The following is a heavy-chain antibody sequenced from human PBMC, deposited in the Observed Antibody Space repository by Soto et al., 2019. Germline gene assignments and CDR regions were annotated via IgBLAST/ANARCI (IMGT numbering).Heavy chain of an antibody. V-gene: IGHV3-74*01. D-gene: IGHD3-10*01. J-gene: IGHJ4*02. CDR2: ITDDGSTT. CDR3: TRGPRPTSIGTGAF. Sequence: WVARITDDGSTTYYAASVEGRFTISRDNAKNALYLQMTSLRPDDTAVYYCTRGPRPTSIGTGAFWGQGTLVTVSS.